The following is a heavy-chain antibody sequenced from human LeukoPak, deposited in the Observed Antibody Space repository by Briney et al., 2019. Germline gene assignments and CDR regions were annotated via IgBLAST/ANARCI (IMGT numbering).Heavy chain of an antibody. CDR1: GFTFSSYS. CDR2: ISSSSSTI. J-gene: IGHJ6*03. V-gene: IGHV3-48*04. CDR3: ARVRGQLGRAYYYMDV. D-gene: IGHD6-6*01. Sequence: GGSLRLSCAASGFTFSSYSMNWVRQAPGKGLEWVSYISSSSSTIYYADSVKGRFTISRDNAKNSLYLQMNSLRAEDTAVYYCARVRGQLGRAYYYMDVWGKGTTVTVSS.